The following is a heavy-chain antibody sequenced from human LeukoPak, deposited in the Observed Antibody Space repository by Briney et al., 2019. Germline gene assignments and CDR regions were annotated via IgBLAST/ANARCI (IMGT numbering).Heavy chain of an antibody. D-gene: IGHD2-2*01. J-gene: IGHJ4*02. CDR1: GYTFTSYD. CDR2: MNPNSGNT. Sequence: ASVKVSCKASGYTFTSYDINWVRQATGQGLEWMGWMNPNSGNTGYAQKFQGRVTMTRNTSISTAYMELSSLRSEDTAVYYCARGRGRWVPAAMRLAYWGQGTLVSVSS. V-gene: IGHV1-8*01. CDR3: ARGRGRWVPAAMRLAY.